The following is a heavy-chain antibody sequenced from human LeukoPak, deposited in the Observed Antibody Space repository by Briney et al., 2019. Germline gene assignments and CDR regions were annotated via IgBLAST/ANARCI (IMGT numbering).Heavy chain of an antibody. CDR1: GYTLTELS. Sequence: ASVKVSCKVSGYTLTELSMHWVRQAPGKGLEWMGGFDPEDGETIYAQKFQGRVTMTEDTSTDTAYMELSSLRSEDTAVYYCATSPKDIVVVVAASFDYRGQGTLVTVSS. CDR3: ATSPKDIVVVVAASFDY. J-gene: IGHJ4*02. CDR2: FDPEDGET. V-gene: IGHV1-24*01. D-gene: IGHD2-15*01.